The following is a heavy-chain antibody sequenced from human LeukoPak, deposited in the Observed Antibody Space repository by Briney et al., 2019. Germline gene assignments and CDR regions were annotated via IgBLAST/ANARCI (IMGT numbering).Heavy chain of an antibody. J-gene: IGHJ4*01. D-gene: IGHD5-12*01. CDR3: ARGGSSGLDF. CDR1: GYTFTDFG. Sequence: GASVEVSCKASGYTFTDFGISWVRRAPGHGLEWMGRISHYNGNTNYEQKFRGRVTMTTDTSTNTAYMELTNLESDDTAVYYCARGGSSGLDFWGQGTLVSVSS. V-gene: IGHV1-18*01. CDR2: ISHYNGNT.